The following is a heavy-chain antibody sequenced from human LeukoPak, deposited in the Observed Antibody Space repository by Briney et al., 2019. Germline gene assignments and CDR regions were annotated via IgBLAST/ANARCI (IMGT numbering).Heavy chain of an antibody. Sequence: GGSLRLSCAASGFAFSSYGMHWVRQAPGKGLEWVAVIWYDGSNKYYAVSVKGRFTISRDNSKNTLYLQMNSLRVEDTAVYYCARYVTTVTYFDYWGQGTLVTVSS. V-gene: IGHV3-33*01. D-gene: IGHD4-17*01. J-gene: IGHJ4*02. CDR2: IWYDGSNK. CDR1: GFAFSSYG. CDR3: ARYVTTVTYFDY.